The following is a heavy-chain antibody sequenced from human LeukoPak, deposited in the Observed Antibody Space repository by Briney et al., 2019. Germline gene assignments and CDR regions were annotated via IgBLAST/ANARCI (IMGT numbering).Heavy chain of an antibody. CDR3: AREHGNMVRGDILDY. V-gene: IGHV3-48*02. J-gene: IGHJ4*02. Sequence: QPSETLSLTCTVSGGSISSYYWSWVRQAPGKGLEWVSYFGSDSRTIFYADSVKGRFTISRDNAKNSLYLQMNSLRDEDTAVYYCAREHGNMVRGDILDYWGQGTLVTVSS. CDR1: GGSISSYY. D-gene: IGHD3-10*01. CDR2: FGSDSRTI.